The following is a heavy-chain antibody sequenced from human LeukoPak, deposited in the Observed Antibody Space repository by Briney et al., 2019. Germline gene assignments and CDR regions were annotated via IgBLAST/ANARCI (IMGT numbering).Heavy chain of an antibody. CDR2: ITSSGSSI. J-gene: IGHJ4*02. CDR1: GITFSDYY. Sequence: GGSLRLSCAVSGITFSDYYMSWIRQAPGKGLEWVSYITSSGSSIYYADSVKGRFTISRDNAKNTLYLQMNSLRAEDTAVYYCARDKGDSSGWYGGYFDYWGQGTLVTVSS. CDR3: ARDKGDSSGWYGGYFDY. V-gene: IGHV3-11*04. D-gene: IGHD6-19*01.